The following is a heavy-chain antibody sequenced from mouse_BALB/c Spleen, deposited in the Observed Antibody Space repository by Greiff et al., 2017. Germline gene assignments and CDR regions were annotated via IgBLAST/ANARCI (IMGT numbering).Heavy chain of an antibody. V-gene: IGHV2-9*02. CDR2: IWAGGST. Sequence: VKLVESGPGLVAPSQSLSITCTASGFSLTSYGVHWVRQPPGKGLEWLGVIWAGGSTNYNSALMSRLSISKDNSKSQVFLKMNSLQTDDTAMYYCAREPTVPLAYWGQGTLVTVSA. J-gene: IGHJ3*01. CDR1: GFSLTSYG. CDR3: AREPTVPLAY. D-gene: IGHD4-1*02.